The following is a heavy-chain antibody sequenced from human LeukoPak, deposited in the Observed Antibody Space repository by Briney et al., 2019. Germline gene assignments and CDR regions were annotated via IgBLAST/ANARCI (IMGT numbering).Heavy chain of an antibody. Sequence: RSSETLSLTCTVSGGSISSGGYYWSWIRQPPGKGLEWIGYIYHSGSTYYNPSLKSRVTISVDRSKNQFSLKLSSVTAADTAVYYCARKVGSIDYWGQGTPVTVSS. CDR3: ARKVGSIDY. D-gene: IGHD2-2*01. CDR2: IYHSGST. J-gene: IGHJ4*02. CDR1: GGSISSGGYY. V-gene: IGHV4-30-2*01.